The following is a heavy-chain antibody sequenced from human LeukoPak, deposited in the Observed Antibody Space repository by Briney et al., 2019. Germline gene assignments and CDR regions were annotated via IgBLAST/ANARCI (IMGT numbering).Heavy chain of an antibody. CDR3: ARVITFGGVIVGVY. CDR2: INPNSGGT. CDR1: GYTFTGYN. Sequence: GASVMVSCKASGYTFTGYNMHWVRQAPGQGLEWMGWINPNSGGTNYAQKFQGRVTMTRDTSISTAYMELSRLRSDDTAVYYCARVITFGGVIVGVYWGQGSLVTVSS. V-gene: IGHV1-2*02. J-gene: IGHJ4*02. D-gene: IGHD3-16*02.